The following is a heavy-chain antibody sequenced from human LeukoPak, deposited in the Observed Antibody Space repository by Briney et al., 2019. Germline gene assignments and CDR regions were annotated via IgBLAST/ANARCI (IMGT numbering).Heavy chain of an antibody. J-gene: IGHJ4*02. CDR3: ARGLDWNGTSYYFDY. V-gene: IGHV4-34*01. D-gene: IGHD1-1*01. Sequence: SETLSLTCAVYGGSFSGYYWSWIRQPPGKGLEWIGEINHSGSTNYNPSLKSRVTISVDTSKNQFSLKLSSVTAADTAVYYCARGLDWNGTSYYFDYWGQGTLVTVSS. CDR1: GGSFSGYY. CDR2: INHSGST.